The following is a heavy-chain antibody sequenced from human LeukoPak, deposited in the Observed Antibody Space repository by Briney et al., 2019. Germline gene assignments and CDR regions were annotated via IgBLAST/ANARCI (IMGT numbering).Heavy chain of an antibody. J-gene: IGHJ4*02. V-gene: IGHV1-2*02. CDR3: ARFDGYGVEDY. D-gene: IGHD3-3*01. Sequence: RGASVKVSCKASGYTFTGYHMHWVRQAPGQGLEWMGWINPNSGGTNYAQKFQGRVSMTRDTSISTAYMEVSRLRSDDTAVYYCARFDGYGVEDYWGQGTLVTVSS. CDR1: GYTFTGYH. CDR2: INPNSGGT.